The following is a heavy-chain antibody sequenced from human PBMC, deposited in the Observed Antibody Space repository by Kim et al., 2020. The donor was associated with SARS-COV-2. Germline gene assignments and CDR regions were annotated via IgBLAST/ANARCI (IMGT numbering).Heavy chain of an antibody. CDR2: ISAYNGNT. J-gene: IGHJ6*02. CDR1: GYTFTRYG. CDR3: ARDHAYCGGDCFNTRYYYYGMDV. V-gene: IGHV1-18*01. D-gene: IGHD2-21*02. Sequence: ASVKVSCKASGYTFTRYGISWVRQAPGQGLEWMGWISAYNGNTNYAQKLQGRVTMTTDTSTSTAYMELRSLRSDDTAVYYCARDHAYCGGDCFNTRYYYYGMDVWGQGTTVTVSS.